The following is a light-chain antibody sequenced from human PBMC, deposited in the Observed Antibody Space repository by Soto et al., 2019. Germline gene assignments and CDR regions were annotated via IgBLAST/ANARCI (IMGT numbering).Light chain of an antibody. J-gene: IGKJ1*01. Sequence: DIVMTQSPDSLAVSLGERATINCRSSQSVLYKSNNKNYLGWFQQKPGQPPKLLMYWASTRESGVPDRFSGSGSGTDFTLTIRSLQAEDVAVYYCQHYFSDPPWTFGQGTKVEIK. V-gene: IGKV4-1*01. CDR3: QHYFSDPPWT. CDR1: QSVLYKSNNKNY. CDR2: WAS.